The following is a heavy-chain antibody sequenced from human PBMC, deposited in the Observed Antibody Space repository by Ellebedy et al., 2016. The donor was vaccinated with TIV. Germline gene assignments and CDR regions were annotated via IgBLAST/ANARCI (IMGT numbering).Heavy chain of an antibody. J-gene: IGHJ4*02. CDR2: VSAGGAST. CDR1: GFTFGRSA. CDR3: AKGSTIFGPFDN. Sequence: GGSLRLXXAVSGFTFGRSAMRWVRQAPGKGPEWVSSVSAGGASTYYADSVKGRFSISRDNSNNTLYLQMNSLRAEDTALYYCAKGSTIFGPFDNWGQGALVTVPS. D-gene: IGHD3-3*01. V-gene: IGHV3-23*01.